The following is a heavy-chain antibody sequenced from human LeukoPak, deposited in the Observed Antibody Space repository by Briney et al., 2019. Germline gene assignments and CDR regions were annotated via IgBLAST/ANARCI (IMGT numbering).Heavy chain of an antibody. CDR1: NVSISSGSHY. CDR2: IYAGGRS. J-gene: IGHJ4*02. Sequence: SETLSLTCTVSNVSISSGSHYWNWIRQPAGKGLERIGRIYAGGRSNYNPSLRSRVTISVDTSKNQFSLRLSSVTATDTGVYYCASDHSGWLGLGYWGQGTLVSVSS. CDR3: ASDHSGWLGLGY. D-gene: IGHD6-19*01. V-gene: IGHV4-61*02.